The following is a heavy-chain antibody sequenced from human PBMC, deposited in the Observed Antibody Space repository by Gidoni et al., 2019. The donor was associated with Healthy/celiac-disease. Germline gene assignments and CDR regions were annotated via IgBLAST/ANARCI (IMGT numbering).Heavy chain of an antibody. CDR1: GGSISSSSYY. CDR2: IYYSGST. CDR3: ARHGAGRGA. Sequence: QLQLQASGPGLVKPSETLSLTCTVSGGSISSSSYYWGWIRQPPGKGLEWIGSIYYSGSTYYNPSLKRRVTISVDTSKNQFSLKLSSVTAADTAVYYCARHGAGRGAWGQGTLVTVSS. D-gene: IGHD6-19*01. J-gene: IGHJ5*02. V-gene: IGHV4-39*01.